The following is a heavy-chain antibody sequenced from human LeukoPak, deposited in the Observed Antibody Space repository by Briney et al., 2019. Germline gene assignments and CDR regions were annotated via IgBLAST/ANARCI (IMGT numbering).Heavy chain of an antibody. J-gene: IGHJ3*02. D-gene: IGHD6-13*01. Sequence: GGSLRLSCAASGFTFSSYAMHWVRQAPGKGLEWVAVISYDGSNKYYADSVKGRFTISRDNSKNTLYLQMNSLRAEDTAVYYCAKDRIAAAGFDAFDIWGQGTMVTVSS. V-gene: IGHV3-30-3*01. CDR1: GFTFSSYA. CDR2: ISYDGSNK. CDR3: AKDRIAAAGFDAFDI.